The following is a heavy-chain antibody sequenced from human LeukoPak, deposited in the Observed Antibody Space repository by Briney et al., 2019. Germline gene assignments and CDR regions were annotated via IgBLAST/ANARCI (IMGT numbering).Heavy chain of an antibody. Sequence: GGSLRLSCTASGFTLTDHYMSWFRQSLGRGLEWISWITSSGNTRDYADSVKGRFTISRDNTKNSVYLQMTSLRPDDTAVYYCARDPDYGDPYWGQGTLVTVSS. V-gene: IGHV3-11*01. CDR3: ARDPDYGDPY. J-gene: IGHJ4*02. CDR1: GFTLTDHY. D-gene: IGHD4-17*01. CDR2: ITSSGNTR.